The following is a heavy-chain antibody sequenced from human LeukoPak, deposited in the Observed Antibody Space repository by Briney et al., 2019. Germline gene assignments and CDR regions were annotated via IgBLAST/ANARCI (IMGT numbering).Heavy chain of an antibody. CDR1: GFTFSTSG. V-gene: IGHV3-30*02. CDR2: IPYDGSNK. Sequence: PGGSLRLSCAASGFTFSTSGMHWVRQAPGKGLEWVAFIPYDGSNKYYGDSVKGRFTISRDTSENTLYLQMNSLRPEDTAMYYCGKDSRGPHDIWTGYHYHMDVWGKGTTVTISS. D-gene: IGHD3-9*01. CDR3: GKDSRGPHDIWTGYHYHMDV. J-gene: IGHJ6*03.